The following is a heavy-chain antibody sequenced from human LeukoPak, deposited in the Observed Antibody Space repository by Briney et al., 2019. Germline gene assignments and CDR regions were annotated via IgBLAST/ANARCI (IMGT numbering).Heavy chain of an antibody. Sequence: SETLSLTCTVSGGSISSYYWSWIRQPPGKGLEWIGNIYYSGSTNYNPSLKSRVTISVDTSKNQFSLKLSSVTAADTAVYYCARQNGNSPFDYWGQGTLVTVSS. CDR3: ARQNGNSPFDY. V-gene: IGHV4-59*08. CDR2: IYYSGST. D-gene: IGHD4-23*01. CDR1: GGSISSYY. J-gene: IGHJ4*02.